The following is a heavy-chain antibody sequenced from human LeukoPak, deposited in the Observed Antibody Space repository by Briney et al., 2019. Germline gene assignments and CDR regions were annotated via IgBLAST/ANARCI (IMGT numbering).Heavy chain of an antibody. CDR1: GFTFDDYG. D-gene: IGHD1-26*01. CDR3: ARDGSYGLFDY. V-gene: IGHV3-20*04. CDR2: INWNGGST. Sequence: GGTLRLSCAASGFTFDDYGMSWVRQAPGKGLEWVSGINWNGGSTGYADSVKGRFTISRDNAKNSLYLQMNSLRAEDTALYYCARDGSYGLFDYWGQGTLVTVSS. J-gene: IGHJ4*02.